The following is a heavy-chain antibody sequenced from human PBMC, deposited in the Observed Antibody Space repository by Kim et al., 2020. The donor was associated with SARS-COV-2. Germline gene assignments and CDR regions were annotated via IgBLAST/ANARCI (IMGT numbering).Heavy chain of an antibody. V-gene: IGHV3-74*01. Sequence: GGSLRLSCAASGFTFSSYWMHWVRQAPGKGLVWVSRINSDGSSTSYADSVKGRFTISRDNAKNTLYLQMNSLRAEDTAVYYCARSGGYDSYYYYGMDVWGQGTTVTVSS. D-gene: IGHD5-12*01. CDR2: INSDGSST. J-gene: IGHJ6*02. CDR3: ARSGGYDSYYYYGMDV. CDR1: GFTFSSYW.